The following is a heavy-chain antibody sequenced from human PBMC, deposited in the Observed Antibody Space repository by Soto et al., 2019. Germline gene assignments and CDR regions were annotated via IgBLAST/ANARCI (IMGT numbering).Heavy chain of an antibody. J-gene: IGHJ4*02. D-gene: IGHD3-10*01. Sequence: PGGSLRLSCAASGFTFSSYGMHWVRQAPGKGLEWVAVIWYDGSNKYYADSVKGRFTISRDNSKNTLYLQMNSLRAEDTAVYYCARDFYGRRVWFGELSGLDYWGQGTLVTVSS. V-gene: IGHV3-33*01. CDR2: IWYDGSNK. CDR1: GFTFSSYG. CDR3: ARDFYGRRVWFGELSGLDY.